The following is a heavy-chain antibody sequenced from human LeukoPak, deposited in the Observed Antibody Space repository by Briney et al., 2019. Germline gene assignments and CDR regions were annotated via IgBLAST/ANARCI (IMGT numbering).Heavy chain of an antibody. CDR3: ARGLYYYDSSGYPD. CDR2: IRYDGSNE. D-gene: IGHD3-22*01. CDR1: GFTFSNYG. V-gene: IGHV3-30*02. Sequence: PGGSLRLSCAASGFTFSNYGMHWVRQAPGKGLEWVAFIRYDGSNEYNADSVKGRFTISRDNSKNTLYLQMNSLRTEDTAVYYCARGLYYYDSSGYPDWGQGTLVTVSS. J-gene: IGHJ4*02.